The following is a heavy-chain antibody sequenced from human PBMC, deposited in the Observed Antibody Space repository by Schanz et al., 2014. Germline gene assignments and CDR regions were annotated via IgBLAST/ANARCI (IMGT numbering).Heavy chain of an antibody. J-gene: IGHJ4*02. D-gene: IGHD1-26*01. V-gene: IGHV4-4*02. CDR1: GGSIISSTW. CDR3: VRGVGAWEQRIFDY. Sequence: QVLLQESGPGVVKPSGTLSLTCAVSGGSIISSTWWGWVRQPPGKGLEWIGEIYHNGDTSFNPSLKRRATTSAATSKKEFSLRLTSLTAADTALYYCVRGVGAWEQRIFDYWGKGTLVTVSS. CDR2: IYHNGDT.